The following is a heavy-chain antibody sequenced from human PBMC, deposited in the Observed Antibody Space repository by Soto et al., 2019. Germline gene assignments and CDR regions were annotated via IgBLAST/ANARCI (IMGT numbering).Heavy chain of an antibody. V-gene: IGHV4-59*08. CDR3: ARVLGYCSGGSCYGNKYYFDY. Sequence: SETLSITCTVSGGSISSYYWSWIRQPPGKGLEWIGYIYYSGSTNYNPSLKSRVTISVDTSKNQFSLKLSSVTAADTAVYYCARVLGYCSGGSCYGNKYYFDYWGQGTLVTVSS. D-gene: IGHD2-15*01. CDR2: IYYSGST. J-gene: IGHJ4*02. CDR1: GGSISSYY.